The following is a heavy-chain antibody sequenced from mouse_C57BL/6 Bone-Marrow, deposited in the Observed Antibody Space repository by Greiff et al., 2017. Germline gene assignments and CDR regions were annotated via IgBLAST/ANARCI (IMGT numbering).Heavy chain of an antibody. CDR2: INPYNGDT. D-gene: IGHD1-1*01. V-gene: IGHV1-37*01. CDR1: GYSFTGYF. J-gene: IGHJ1*03. Sequence: VQLQQSGPELVKPGASVKISCKASGYSFTGYFMNWVKQSHGKSLEWIGRINPYNGDTIYNQKFKGKATLTVDKSSSTANMELLSLTSEDYAGYYCERGDYYGSRSLRYFDVWGKGTTVTVSS. CDR3: ERGDYYGSRSLRYFDV.